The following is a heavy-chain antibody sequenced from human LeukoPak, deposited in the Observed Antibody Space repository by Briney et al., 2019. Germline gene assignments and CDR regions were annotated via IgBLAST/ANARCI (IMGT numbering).Heavy chain of an antibody. CDR1: GFTFSTYD. J-gene: IGHJ3*01. D-gene: IGHD2-15*01. V-gene: IGHV3-33*01. Sequence: GGTLTLTCAASGFTFSTYDRHWVRQPPGKGLEWVASICYDESNKYNPDSVKGRFTISRDNSKNTMYVHMNNLRAEDTAVYYCATLLDAFYLWRQGTMVSVSS. CDR2: ICYDESNK. CDR3: ATLLDAFYL.